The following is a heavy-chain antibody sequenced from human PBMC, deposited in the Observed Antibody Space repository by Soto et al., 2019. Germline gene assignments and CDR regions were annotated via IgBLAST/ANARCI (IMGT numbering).Heavy chain of an antibody. CDR1: GGSISSYY. CDR3: ARAAGDRYYDILTGLEPDY. CDR2: IYFRGTT. D-gene: IGHD3-9*01. Sequence: SLTCTVSGGSISSYYWSWIRQPPGKGLEWIGYIYFRGTTNYNPSLKSRVTMSADTSKNQFSLKLNSVTAADTAVYYCARAAGDRYYDILTGLEPDYWGQGTLVTVSS. V-gene: IGHV4-59*01. J-gene: IGHJ4*02.